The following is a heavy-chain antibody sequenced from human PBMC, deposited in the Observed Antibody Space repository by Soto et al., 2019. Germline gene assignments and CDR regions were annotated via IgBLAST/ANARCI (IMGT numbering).Heavy chain of an antibody. CDR2: IIPILGIA. D-gene: IGHD5-18*01. CDR3: ARDEGPDSYGYNAVGY. J-gene: IGHJ4*02. V-gene: IGHV1-69*08. Sequence: QVQLVQSGAEVKKPGSSVKVSCKASGGTFSSYTISWVRQAPGQGLEWMGRIIPILGIANYAQKFQGRVTITADKSTSTAYMELSSLRSEDTAVYYCARDEGPDSYGYNAVGYWGQGTLVTVSS. CDR1: GGTFSSYT.